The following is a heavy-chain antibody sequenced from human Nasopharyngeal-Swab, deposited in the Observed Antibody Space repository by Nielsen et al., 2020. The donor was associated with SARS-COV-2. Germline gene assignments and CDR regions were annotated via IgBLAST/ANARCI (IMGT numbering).Heavy chain of an antibody. CDR2: IKQDGSEK. Sequence: GESLKISCAASGSTFSSYWMSWVRQAPGKGLEWVANIKQDGSEKYYVDSVKGRFTISRDNAKNSLYLQMNSLRAEDTAVYYCARDGPDYALDYWGQGTLVTVSS. J-gene: IGHJ4*02. D-gene: IGHD4-17*01. CDR1: GSTFSSYW. V-gene: IGHV3-7*01. CDR3: ARDGPDYALDY.